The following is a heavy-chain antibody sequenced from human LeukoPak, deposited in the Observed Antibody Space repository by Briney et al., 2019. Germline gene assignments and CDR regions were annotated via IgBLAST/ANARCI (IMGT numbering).Heavy chain of an antibody. D-gene: IGHD3-22*01. CDR3: AKDLLYYYDSSGRGAFDI. CDR1: GFTFSSYA. CDR2: ISGSGGST. Sequence: GASLRLSCAASGFTFSSYAMSWVRQAPGKGLEWVSAISGSGGSTYYADSVKGRFTISRDNSKNTLYLQMNSLRAEDTAVYYCAKDLLYYYDSSGRGAFDIWGQGTMVTVSS. V-gene: IGHV3-23*01. J-gene: IGHJ3*02.